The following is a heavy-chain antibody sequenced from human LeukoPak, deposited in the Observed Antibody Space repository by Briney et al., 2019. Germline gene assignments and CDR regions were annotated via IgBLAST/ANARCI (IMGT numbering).Heavy chain of an antibody. V-gene: IGHV3-30*03. CDR2: ISYDGSNK. CDR1: GFTFSSYG. D-gene: IGHD2-15*01. Sequence: GGSLRLSCAASGFTFSSYGMHWVRQAPGKGLEWVAVISYDGSNKYYADSVKGRFTISRDNSKNTLYLQMNSLRAEDTAVYYCARDRPGPPGSDYFDYWGQGTLVTVSS. CDR3: ARDRPGPPGSDYFDY. J-gene: IGHJ4*02.